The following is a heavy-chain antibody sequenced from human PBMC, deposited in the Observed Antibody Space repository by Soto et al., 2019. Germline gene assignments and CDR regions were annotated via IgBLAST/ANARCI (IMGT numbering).Heavy chain of an antibody. CDR3: AKCDCGGDWGVYPYDH. V-gene: IGHV3-23*01. J-gene: IGHJ5*02. CDR1: GFTFKSWA. CDR2: ISGGGEKI. Sequence: EVQLLESGGGLVQPGGSLRLSCAASGFTFKSWALSWVRQAPGKGLEWVSGISGGGEKIYYADSVKGRFTISRDNSKNTVSLQMNSLRVEDTALYYCAKCDCGGDWGVYPYDHWGQGSQVTVSS. D-gene: IGHD2-21*02.